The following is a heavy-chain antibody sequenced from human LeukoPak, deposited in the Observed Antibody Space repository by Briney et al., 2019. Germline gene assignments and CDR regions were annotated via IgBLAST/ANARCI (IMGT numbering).Heavy chain of an antibody. CDR3: ARDSRSGDAFDI. D-gene: IGHD1-26*01. J-gene: IGHJ3*02. CDR1: GGSISSYY. V-gene: IGHV4-59*01. Sequence: KSSETLSLTCTVSGGSISSYYWSWIRQPPGKGLEWIGYIYYSGITNYNPSLKSRVTISVDTSKNQFSLKLSSVTAADTAVYYCARDSRSGDAFDIWGQGTMVTVS. CDR2: IYYSGIT.